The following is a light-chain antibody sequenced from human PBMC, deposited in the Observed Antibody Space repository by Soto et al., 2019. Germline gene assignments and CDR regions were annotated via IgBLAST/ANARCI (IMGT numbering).Light chain of an antibody. J-gene: IGKJ4*01. Sequence: EIVLTQSPATLSLSPGEKATLSCGASQGVSSSYLAWYQQKPGLAPRPLIYDASSRATGIPDRFSGSGSGTDFTLTISRLEPEDFAVYYCQQYGSSPRLTFGGGTKVEIK. V-gene: IGKV3D-20*01. CDR3: QQYGSSPRLT. CDR2: DAS. CDR1: QGVSSSY.